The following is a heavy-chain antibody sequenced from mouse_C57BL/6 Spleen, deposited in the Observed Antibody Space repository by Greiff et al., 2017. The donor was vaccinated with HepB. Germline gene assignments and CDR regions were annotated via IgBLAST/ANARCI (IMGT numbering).Heavy chain of an antibody. CDR3: ARADSSGRGFAY. CDR1: GYTFTTYP. V-gene: IGHV1-47*01. D-gene: IGHD3-2*02. J-gene: IGHJ3*01. CDR2: FHPYNDDT. Sequence: VKLVESGAELVKPGASVKMSCKASGYTFTTYPIEWMKQNHGKSLEWIGNFHPYNDDTKYNEKFKGKATLTVEKSSSTVYLELSRLTSDDSAVYYCARADSSGRGFAYWGQGTLVTVSA.